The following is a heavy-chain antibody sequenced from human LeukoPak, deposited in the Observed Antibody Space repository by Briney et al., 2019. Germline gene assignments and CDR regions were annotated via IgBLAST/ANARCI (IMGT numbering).Heavy chain of an antibody. J-gene: IGHJ6*02. V-gene: IGHV3-21*01. CDR2: ISSSSSYI. D-gene: IGHD3-22*01. Sequence: GGSLRLSCAASGSTFSSYSMNWVRQAPGKGLEWVSSISSSSSYIYYADSVKGRFTISRDNAKNSLYLQMNSLRAEDTAVYYCAAPYGYDSSGYYYDYYYGMDVWGQGTTATVSS. CDR1: GSTFSSYS. CDR3: AAPYGYDSSGYYYDYYYGMDV.